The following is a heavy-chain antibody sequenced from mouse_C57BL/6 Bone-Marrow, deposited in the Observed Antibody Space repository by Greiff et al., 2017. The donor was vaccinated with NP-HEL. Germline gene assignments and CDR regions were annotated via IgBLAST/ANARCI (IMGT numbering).Heavy chain of an antibody. Sequence: VQLVESGAELARPGASVKLSCKASGYTFTSYGISWVKQRTGQGLEWIGEIYPRSGNTYYNEKFKGKATLTADKSSSTAYMELRSLTSEDSAVYFCATPFYGSSSYWYFDVWGTGTTVTVSS. D-gene: IGHD1-1*01. V-gene: IGHV1-81*01. CDR1: GYTFTSYG. CDR3: ATPFYGSSSYWYFDV. CDR2: IYPRSGNT. J-gene: IGHJ1*03.